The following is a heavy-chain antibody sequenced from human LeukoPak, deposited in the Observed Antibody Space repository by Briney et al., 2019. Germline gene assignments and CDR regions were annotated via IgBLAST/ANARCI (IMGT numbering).Heavy chain of an antibody. J-gene: IGHJ1*01. CDR2: IIPIFGTA. Sequence: SVKLFCKASGGPFSSYAISWVRQAPGQGLEWMGGIIPIFGTANYAQKFQGRVTITTDESTSTAYMELSSLRSEDTAVYYCARDWGDYGPGYFQHWGQGTLVTVSS. D-gene: IGHD4-17*01. CDR3: ARDWGDYGPGYFQH. CDR1: GGPFSSYA. V-gene: IGHV1-69*05.